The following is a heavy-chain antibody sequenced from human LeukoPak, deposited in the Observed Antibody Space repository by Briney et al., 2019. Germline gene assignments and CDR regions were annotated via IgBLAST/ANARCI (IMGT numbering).Heavy chain of an antibody. V-gene: IGHV1-46*01. Sequence: GASVKVSCKASGYTFTNYFMHWVRQAPGQGLEWMGVINPSGGGTTYAQRFQGRVTMTRDTSTSTVHMELSSLRSEDTAVYYCARVTMLRGVIGTNGMDIWGQGTTVTVSS. D-gene: IGHD3-10*01. J-gene: IGHJ6*02. CDR3: ARVTMLRGVIGTNGMDI. CDR1: GYTFTNYF. CDR2: INPSGGGT.